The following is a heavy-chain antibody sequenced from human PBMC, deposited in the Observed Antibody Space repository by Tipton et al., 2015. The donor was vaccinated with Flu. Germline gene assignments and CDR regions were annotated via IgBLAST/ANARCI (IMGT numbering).Heavy chain of an antibody. CDR2: VSRTGST. CDR3: ARRDYSNYVSDPKSWFDP. D-gene: IGHD4-11*01. Sequence: LRLSCAVSGYSISTGYYWGWIRQFPGKGLEWIGTVSRTGSTIYNPSLKSRVTISIDTSKNQFSLKMKSMTAADMAAYYCARRDYSNYVSDPKSWFDPWGQGTLVAVSS. J-gene: IGHJ5*02. V-gene: IGHV4-38-2*01. CDR1: GYSISTGYY.